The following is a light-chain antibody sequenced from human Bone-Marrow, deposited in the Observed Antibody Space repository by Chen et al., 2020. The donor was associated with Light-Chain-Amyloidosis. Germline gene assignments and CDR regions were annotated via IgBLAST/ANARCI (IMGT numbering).Light chain of an antibody. CDR2: DYS. CDR3: QVWDRSSDRPV. V-gene: IGLV3-21*02. J-gene: IGLJ3*02. CDR1: NIGSTG. Sequence: SYVLPPPSSVSVAPGHTATLPCGGNNIGSTGLHWYQQPPAQPPLLVVYDYSDRPSGIPARLSACNAGNTATLTTSRGEAGEEDDYYCQVWDRSSDRPVFGGGTKLTVL.